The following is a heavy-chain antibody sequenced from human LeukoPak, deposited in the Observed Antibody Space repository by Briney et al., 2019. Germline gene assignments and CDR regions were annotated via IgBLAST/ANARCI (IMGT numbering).Heavy chain of an antibody. CDR1: GCTFSSYA. CDR3: ATSGYDEYYFDY. Sequence: GGSLRLSCAASGCTFSSYAMSWVRQAPGKGLEWVSAISGSGGSTYYADSVKGRFTISRDNSKNTLYLQMNSLRAEDTAVYYCATSGYDEYYFDYWGQGTLVTVSS. J-gene: IGHJ4*02. V-gene: IGHV3-23*01. CDR2: ISGSGGST. D-gene: IGHD5-12*01.